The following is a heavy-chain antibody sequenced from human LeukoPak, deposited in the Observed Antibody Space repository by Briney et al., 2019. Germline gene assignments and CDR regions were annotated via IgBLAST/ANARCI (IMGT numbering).Heavy chain of an antibody. CDR3: ARRRYYDSSGYLE. Sequence: SETLSLTCTIFGDSVSRSDSYWDWIRQPPGKGLEWIGAIYYSGRTYYSPSLRSRVTLSVDMSNNQFSLTLSSVTAADTALYFCARRRYYDSSGYLEWGQGTLVTVSS. D-gene: IGHD3-22*01. CDR2: IYYSGRT. V-gene: IGHV4-39*01. J-gene: IGHJ1*01. CDR1: GDSVSRSDSY.